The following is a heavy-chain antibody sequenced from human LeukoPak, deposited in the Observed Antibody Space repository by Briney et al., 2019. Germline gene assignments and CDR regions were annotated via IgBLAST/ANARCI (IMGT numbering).Heavy chain of an antibody. CDR3: ARELAYGSGSYWFAYYYYYMDV. Sequence: ASVKVSCKASGYTFTSYGISWVRQAPGQGLEWMGWISAYNGNTNYAQKLQGRVTMTTDTSTSTAYIELRSLRSDDTAVYYCARELAYGSGSYWFAYYYYYMDVWGKGTTVTVSS. V-gene: IGHV1-18*01. CDR2: ISAYNGNT. CDR1: GYTFTSYG. D-gene: IGHD3-10*01. J-gene: IGHJ6*03.